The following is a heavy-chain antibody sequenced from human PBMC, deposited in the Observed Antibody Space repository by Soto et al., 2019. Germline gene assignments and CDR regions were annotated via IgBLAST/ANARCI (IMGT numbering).Heavy chain of an antibody. CDR3: AGGGSIVVATRRLMDV. CDR1: GGTFSSYT. V-gene: IGHV1-69*02. Sequence: QVQLMQSGAEVKKPGSSVKVSCKASGGTFSSYTISWVRQAPGQGLEWMGRIIPILGIANYAQKFQGRVTITADKSTSTAYMELSCLRSEDTAVYYCAGGGSIVVATRRLMDVWGKGTTVTVSS. CDR2: IIPILGIA. D-gene: IGHD3-22*01. J-gene: IGHJ6*03.